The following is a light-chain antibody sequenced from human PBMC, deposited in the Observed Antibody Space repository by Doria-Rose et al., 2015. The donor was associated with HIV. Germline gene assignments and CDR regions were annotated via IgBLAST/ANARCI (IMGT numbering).Light chain of an antibody. Sequence: QPGLTQPPSVSGAPGQRVAISCTGSSSNIGAGFDVNWYQQFPGTAPKLLIHGNTNRPSGVPDRFSGSKSGTSASLAISGLPAEDEADYYCQSYDSRLSVYVFGTGTKVTVL. J-gene: IGLJ1*01. CDR3: QSYDSRLSVYV. CDR1: SSNIGAGFD. V-gene: IGLV1-40*01. CDR2: GNT.